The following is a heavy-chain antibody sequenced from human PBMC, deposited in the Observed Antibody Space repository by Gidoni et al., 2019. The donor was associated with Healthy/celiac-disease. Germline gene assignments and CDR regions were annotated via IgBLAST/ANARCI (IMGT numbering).Heavy chain of an antibody. D-gene: IGHD2-15*01. J-gene: IGHJ4*02. V-gene: IGHV3-33*01. CDR3: ARDSSRSGGIFTGDVFDY. CDR2: IWYDGSNK. CDR1: GFTFSSYG. Sequence: QVQLVESGGGVVQPGRSLRLSCAASGFTFSSYGMHWVRQAPGKGLEWVAVIWYDGSNKYYADSVKGRFTISRDNSKNTLYLQMNILRAEDTAVYYCARDSSRSGGIFTGDVFDYWGQGTLVTVSS.